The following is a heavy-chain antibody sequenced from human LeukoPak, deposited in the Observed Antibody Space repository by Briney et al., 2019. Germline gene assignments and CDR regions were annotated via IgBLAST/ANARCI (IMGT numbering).Heavy chain of an antibody. CDR3: ARHYYGSGSYYPFDY. CDR2: IYYSGST. Sequence: SETLSLTCTVSGGSISSSSYYWAWIRQSPGKGLEWVGSIYYSGSTYYNPSLRSRVTISVDMSKNQFSLKLSSVTVADTAVYYCARHYYGSGSYYPFDYWGQGTLVTVSS. D-gene: IGHD3-10*01. V-gene: IGHV4-39*01. CDR1: GGSISSSSYY. J-gene: IGHJ4*02.